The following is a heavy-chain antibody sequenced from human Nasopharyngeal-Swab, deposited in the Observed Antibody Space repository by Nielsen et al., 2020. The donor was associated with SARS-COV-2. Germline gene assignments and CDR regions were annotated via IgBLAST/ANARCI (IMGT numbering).Heavy chain of an antibody. D-gene: IGHD3-3*01. Sequence: VRQAPGKGLEWVSVIYSGGSSTYYADSVKGRFTISRDNSKNTLYLQMNSLRAEDTAVYYCAKDIARGGYYVDYWGQGTLVTVSS. V-gene: IGHV3-23*03. CDR2: IYSGGSST. J-gene: IGHJ4*02. CDR3: AKDIARGGYYVDY.